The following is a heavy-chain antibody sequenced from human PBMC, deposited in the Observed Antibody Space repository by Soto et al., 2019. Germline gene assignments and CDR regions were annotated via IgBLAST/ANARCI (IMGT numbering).Heavy chain of an antibody. CDR2: IYPSNSYT. CDR1: GYSFTSYW. CDR3: ARPYCSSTSCYSYYYYGMDV. Sequence: GESLKISCKGSGYSFTSYWISWVRQMPGKGLEWMGRIYPSNSYTNYSPSFQGHVTISADKSISTAYLQWSSLKASDTAMYYCARPYCSSTSCYSYYYYGMDVWGQGTTVTVSS. D-gene: IGHD2-2*01. J-gene: IGHJ6*02. V-gene: IGHV5-10-1*01.